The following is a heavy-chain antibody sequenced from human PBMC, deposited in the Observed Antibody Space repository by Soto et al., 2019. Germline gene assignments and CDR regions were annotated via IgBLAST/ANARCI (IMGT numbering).Heavy chain of an antibody. CDR3: ARVSGSPQDDAFDI. D-gene: IGHD1-26*01. Sequence: GSSVKVSCKASGYTFTSYDINWVRQATGQGLEWMGWMNPNSGNTGYAQKFQGRLTMTRNTSISTAYMELSSLRSEDTAVYYCARVSGSPQDDAFDIWGRVTMVTVSS. V-gene: IGHV1-8*01. CDR2: MNPNSGNT. J-gene: IGHJ3*02. CDR1: GYTFTSYD.